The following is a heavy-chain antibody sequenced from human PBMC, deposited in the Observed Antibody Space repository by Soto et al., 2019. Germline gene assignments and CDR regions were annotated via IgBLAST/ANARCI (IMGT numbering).Heavy chain of an antibody. V-gene: IGHV3-30*18. Sequence: QVQLVESGGGVVQPGRSLRLSCAASGFTFISYGMHWFRQAPGKGLEWVAVISYDGSNKYYADSVKGRCTISRDNSKNTLYLQMNRLRADYTAVYYCAEEEVDYWGQGTLVTVSS. CDR1: GFTFISYG. CDR3: AEEEVDY. J-gene: IGHJ4*02. CDR2: ISYDGSNK.